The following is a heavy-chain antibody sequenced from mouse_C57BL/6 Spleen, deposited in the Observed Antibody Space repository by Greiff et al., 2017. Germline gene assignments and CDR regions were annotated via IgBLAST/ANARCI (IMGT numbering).Heavy chain of an antibody. CDR1: GYTFTSYW. CDR2: IYPGSGST. J-gene: IGHJ2*01. D-gene: IGHD2-5*01. Sequence: QVQLKQPGAELVKPGASVKMSCKASGYTFTSYWITWVKQRPGQGLEWIGDIYPGSGSTNYNEKFKSKATLTVDTSSRTAYMQLSSLTSEDSAVYYCARETYYNNWGYWGQGTTLTVSS. CDR3: ARETYYNNWGY. V-gene: IGHV1-55*01.